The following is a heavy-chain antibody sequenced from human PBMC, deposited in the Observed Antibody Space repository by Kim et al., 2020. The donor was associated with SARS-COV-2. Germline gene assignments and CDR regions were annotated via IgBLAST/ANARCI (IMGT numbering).Heavy chain of an antibody. CDR1: GYTFTSYD. D-gene: IGHD2-2*02. J-gene: IGHJ5*02. Sequence: ASVKVSCKASGYTFTSYDINWVRQATGQGLEWMGWMNPNSGNTGYAQKFQGRVTMTRNTSISTAYMELSSLRSEDTAVYYCARGIVVVPAAIYWFDPWGQGALVTVSS. V-gene: IGHV1-8*01. CDR3: ARGIVVVPAAIYWFDP. CDR2: MNPNSGNT.